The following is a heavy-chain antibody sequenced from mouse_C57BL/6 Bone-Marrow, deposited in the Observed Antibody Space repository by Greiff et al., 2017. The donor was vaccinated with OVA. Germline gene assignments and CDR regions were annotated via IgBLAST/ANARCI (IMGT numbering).Heavy chain of an antibody. CDR3: ARRIYYYGSSPSMDY. CDR2: IGPANGNT. Sequence: EVQLQQSVAELVRPGASVKLSCTASGFTIKNTYMHWVKQRPEQGLEWIGRIGPANGNTKYAPKFQGKATITADTSSNTAYLQLSSLTSEDTAIYYCARRIYYYGSSPSMDYWGQGTSVTVSS. D-gene: IGHD1-1*01. V-gene: IGHV14-3*01. J-gene: IGHJ4*01. CDR1: GFTIKNTY.